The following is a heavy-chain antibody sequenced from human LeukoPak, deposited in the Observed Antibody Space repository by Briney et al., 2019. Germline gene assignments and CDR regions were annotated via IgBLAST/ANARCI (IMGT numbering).Heavy chain of an antibody. J-gene: IGHJ4*02. D-gene: IGHD3-3*01. CDR1: GGSINSFY. Sequence: SETLSLTCTVSGGSINSFYWSWIRQPAGKGLEWIGRIYASGSTNYNPSFKSRVTMSVDTSKNQFSLMLSSVTAADTAVYYCARDPTPITIFGVVTAVYFDYWGQGTLVTVSS. CDR2: IYASGST. V-gene: IGHV4-4*07. CDR3: ARDPTPITIFGVVTAVYFDY.